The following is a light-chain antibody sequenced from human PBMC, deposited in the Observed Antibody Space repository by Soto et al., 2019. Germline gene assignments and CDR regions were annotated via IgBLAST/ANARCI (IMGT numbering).Light chain of an antibody. CDR3: CSFAGSGTYV. CDR2: EVN. J-gene: IGLJ1*01. CDR1: SSDVGSHNL. V-gene: IGLV2-23*02. Sequence: QSVLTQPASVSGSPGQSITISCTGTSSDVGSHNLVSWYQQHPGKAPKLIIYEVNKRPSGVSNRFSGSKSGNTASLTIFGLQTEDEADYYCCSFAGSGTYVFGTGNKVTVL.